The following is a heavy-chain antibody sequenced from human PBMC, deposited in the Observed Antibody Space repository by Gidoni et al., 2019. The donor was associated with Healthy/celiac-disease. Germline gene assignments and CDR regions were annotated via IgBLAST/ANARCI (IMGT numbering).Heavy chain of an antibody. CDR1: GGTFSSYT. V-gene: IGHV1-69*02. CDR3: AGGRGEQWLVPGFDY. Sequence: QVQLVQFGAEVKKPGSSVKVSCKASGGTFSSYTISWVRQAPGQGLEWMGRFIPIFGIATYEQNFQGRATITAEKSTSKAYMERGSLKSEDRAVYYCAGGRGEQWLVPGFDYWGQGTLVTVSS. CDR2: FIPIFGIA. D-gene: IGHD6-19*01. J-gene: IGHJ4*02.